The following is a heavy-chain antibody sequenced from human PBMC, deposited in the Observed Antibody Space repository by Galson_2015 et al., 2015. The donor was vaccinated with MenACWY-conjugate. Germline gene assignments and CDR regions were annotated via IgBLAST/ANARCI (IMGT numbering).Heavy chain of an antibody. CDR1: GFTISGYW. CDR2: INSDGTNT. D-gene: IGHD2-2*01. J-gene: IGHJ3*02. V-gene: IGHV3-74*01. CDR3: VRGKTPSEAFDI. Sequence: SLRLSCAASGFTISGYWLHWVRQAPGRGLVWVSRINSDGTNTIYVDSVKGRFSVSRDNAQNTLYLQMNSLRAEDTAVYYCVRGKTPSEAFDIWGQGTMVTVSS.